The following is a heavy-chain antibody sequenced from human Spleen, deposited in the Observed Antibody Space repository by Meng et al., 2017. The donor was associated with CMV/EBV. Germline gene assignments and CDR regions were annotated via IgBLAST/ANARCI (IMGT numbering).Heavy chain of an antibody. V-gene: IGHV3-30*02. CDR3: AKEAAYGYYFDY. Sequence: GESLKISCAASGFTFSSYGMHWVRQAPGKGLEWVALIRYDGSKKWYADSVKGRFAISRDNSKNTLFLQINSLRTEDTAVYYCAKEAAYGYYFDYWGQGTLVTVSS. D-gene: IGHD4-17*01. CDR1: GFTFSSYG. CDR2: IRYDGSKK. J-gene: IGHJ4*02.